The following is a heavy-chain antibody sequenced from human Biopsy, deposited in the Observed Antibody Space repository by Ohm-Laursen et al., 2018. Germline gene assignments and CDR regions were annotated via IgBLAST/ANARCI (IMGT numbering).Heavy chain of an antibody. J-gene: IGHJ4*02. CDR1: GGSISSRSHY. CDR3: ARHSLDDFWSGAHYYFDY. CDR2: VYYSGST. Sequence: SETLSLTCRVSGGSISSRSHYWGWLRQPPGKGLEWIGHVYYSGSTFYNSSLESRVTVSVDTSKNQFHLRLTSMSASDTAVYYCARHSLDDFWSGAHYYFDYWGLGTLVTVSS. V-gene: IGHV4-39*01. D-gene: IGHD3-3*01.